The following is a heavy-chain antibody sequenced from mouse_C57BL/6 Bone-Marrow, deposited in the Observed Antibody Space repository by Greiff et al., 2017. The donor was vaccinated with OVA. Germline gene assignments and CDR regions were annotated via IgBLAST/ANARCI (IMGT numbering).Heavy chain of an antibody. D-gene: IGHD2-5*01. CDR3: TTRNYSNPSFAY. CDR2: IDPENGDT. V-gene: IGHV14-4*01. CDR1: GFNIKDDY. J-gene: IGHJ3*01. Sequence: VQLKESGAELVRPGASVKLSCTASGFNIKDDYMHWVKQRPEQGLEWIGWIDPENGDTEYASKFQGKATITADTSSNTAYLQLSSLTSEDTAVYYCTTRNYSNPSFAYWGQGTLVTVSA.